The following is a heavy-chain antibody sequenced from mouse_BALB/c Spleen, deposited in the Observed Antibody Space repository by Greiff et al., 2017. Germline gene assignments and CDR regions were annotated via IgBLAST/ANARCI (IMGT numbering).Heavy chain of an antibody. D-gene: IGHD1-1*01. V-gene: IGHV5-4*02. J-gene: IGHJ4*01. CDR3: ARDRDYGSSYDAMDY. Sequence: EVNLVESGGGLVKPGGSLKLSCAASGFTFSDYYMYWVRQTPEKRLEWVATISDGGSYTYYPDSVKGRFTISRDNAKNNLYLQMSSLKSEDTAMYYCARDRDYGSSYDAMDYWGQGTSVTVSS. CDR2: ISDGGSYT. CDR1: GFTFSDYY.